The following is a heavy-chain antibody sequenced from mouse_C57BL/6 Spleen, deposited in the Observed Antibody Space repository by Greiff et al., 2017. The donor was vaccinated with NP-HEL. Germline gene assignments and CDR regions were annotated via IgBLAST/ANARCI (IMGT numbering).Heavy chain of an antibody. CDR1: GYTFTDYY. CDR2: IYPGSGNT. D-gene: IGHD2-4*01. J-gene: IGHJ2*01. Sequence: QVQLQQSGAELVRPGASVKLSCKASGYTFTDYYINWVKQRPGQGLEWIARIYPGSGNTYYNEKFKGKATLTAEKSSSTAYMQLSSLTSEDSAVYFCARWAYDYDGDYWGQGTTLTVSS. V-gene: IGHV1-76*01. CDR3: ARWAYDYDGDY.